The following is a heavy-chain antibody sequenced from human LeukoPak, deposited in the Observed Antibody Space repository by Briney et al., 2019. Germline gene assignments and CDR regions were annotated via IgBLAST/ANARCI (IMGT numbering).Heavy chain of an antibody. CDR2: IIDSGGAT. CDR1: GFTFSTYA. J-gene: IGHJ4*02. D-gene: IGHD5-18*01. Sequence: GGSLRLSCAASGFTFSTYAMSWVRQAPRRGLEWVSSIIDSGGATYYADSVKGRFTISRDNSKNTLYLQMNSLRAEDTAVYYCARQKGVQLWPFDYWGQGTLVTVSS. V-gene: IGHV3-23*01. CDR3: ARQKGVQLWPFDY.